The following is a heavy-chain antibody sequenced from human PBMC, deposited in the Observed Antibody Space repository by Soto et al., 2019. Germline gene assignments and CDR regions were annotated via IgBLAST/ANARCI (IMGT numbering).Heavy chain of an antibody. Sequence: EVQLLESGGGLVQPGGSLRLSCAASGFTFSSYAMSWVRQAPGKGLEWVSAISGSGGSTYYADSVKGRFTISRDNSKNTLYLQMNSLRAEDTAVYYCATHLRPDGGDYDYIWGSYRYQYYFDYWGQGTLVTVSS. CDR2: ISGSGGST. D-gene: IGHD3-16*02. CDR3: ATHLRPDGGDYDYIWGSYRYQYYFDY. V-gene: IGHV3-23*01. J-gene: IGHJ4*02. CDR1: GFTFSSYA.